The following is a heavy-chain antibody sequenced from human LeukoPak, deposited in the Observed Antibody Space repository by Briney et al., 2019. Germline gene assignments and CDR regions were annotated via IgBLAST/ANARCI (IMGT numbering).Heavy chain of an antibody. CDR2: ISGRDSNT. Sequence: PGGSLRLSCAASGFTFSSYGMSWVRQAPGKGLEWVSAISGRDSNTYYADSVKGRFIISRDNSKSTLYLQMNSLRAEDTAVYYCAKRPDYGGNGNYFDYWGQGTPVTVSS. CDR1: GFTFSSYG. V-gene: IGHV3-23*01. D-gene: IGHD4-23*01. CDR3: AKRPDYGGNGNYFDY. J-gene: IGHJ4*02.